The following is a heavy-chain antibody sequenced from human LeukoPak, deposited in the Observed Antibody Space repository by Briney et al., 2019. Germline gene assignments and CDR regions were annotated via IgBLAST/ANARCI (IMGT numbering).Heavy chain of an antibody. D-gene: IGHD5-24*01. CDR3: ARGGYGDGYNFDH. Sequence: GGSLRLSCAASGFTFSSYAMHWVRQAPGKGLEYVSAISSNGGSTYYANSVKGRFTISRDNSKNTLYLQMGSLRAEDMAVYYCARGGYGDGYNFDHWGQGTLVTVSS. J-gene: IGHJ4*02. CDR2: ISSNGGST. CDR1: GFTFSSYA. V-gene: IGHV3-64*01.